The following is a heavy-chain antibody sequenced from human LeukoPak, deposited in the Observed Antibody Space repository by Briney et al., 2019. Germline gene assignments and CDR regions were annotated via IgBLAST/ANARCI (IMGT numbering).Heavy chain of an antibody. V-gene: IGHV3-7*01. J-gene: IGHJ4*02. Sequence: GGSLRLSCAASGFTFSSYWMTWVRQAPGKGLEWVANIKQDGSEKYYVDSVKGRFTISRDNAKNSLYLQMNSLRAEDTAVYYCARARGYSYGLFDYWGQGTLVTVSS. CDR1: GFTFSSYW. D-gene: IGHD5-18*01. CDR2: IKQDGSEK. CDR3: ARARGYSYGLFDY.